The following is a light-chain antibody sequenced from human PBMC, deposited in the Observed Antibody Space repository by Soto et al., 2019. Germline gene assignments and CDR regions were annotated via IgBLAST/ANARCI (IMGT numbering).Light chain of an antibody. CDR1: SSDVGSYNL. CDR3: CSYAGGSTYV. V-gene: IGLV2-23*01. J-gene: IGLJ1*01. CDR2: EGT. Sequence: QSAPTQPASVSGSPGQSINISCTGTSSDVGSYNLVSWYQHHPGKAPKFMIYEGTKRPSGVSSRFSGSKSSNTASLTISGLQAEDEAYYYCCSYAGGSTYVFGTGTKVTVL.